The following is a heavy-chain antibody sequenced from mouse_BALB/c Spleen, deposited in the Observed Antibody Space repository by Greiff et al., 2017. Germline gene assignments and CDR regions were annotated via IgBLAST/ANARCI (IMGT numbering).Heavy chain of an antibody. Sequence: EVQLQQSGPGLVKPSQSLSLTCTVTGYSITSDYAWNWIRQFPGNKLEWMGYISYSGSTSYNPSLKSRISITRDTSKNQFFLQLNSVTTEDTATYYCAREGVLRLFDYWGQGTTLTVSS. CDR2: ISYSGST. V-gene: IGHV3-2*02. CDR1: GYSITSDYA. CDR3: AREGVLRLFDY. D-gene: IGHD1-2*01. J-gene: IGHJ2*01.